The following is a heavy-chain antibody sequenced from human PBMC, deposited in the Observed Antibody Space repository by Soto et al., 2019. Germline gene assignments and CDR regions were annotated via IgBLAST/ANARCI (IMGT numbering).Heavy chain of an antibody. CDR1: GFTVSSNY. J-gene: IGHJ3*02. CDR3: ARESRSGSGTWYNGFDI. CDR2: IYSGGST. Sequence: PGGSLRLSCAASGFTVSSNYMSWVRQTPGKGLEWVSFIYSGGSTYYAGSVKGRFTISRDNSKNTVYLQMNSLRVEDTAVYYCARESRSGSGTWYNGFDIWGQGTMVTVSS. D-gene: IGHD6-13*01. V-gene: IGHV3-66*01.